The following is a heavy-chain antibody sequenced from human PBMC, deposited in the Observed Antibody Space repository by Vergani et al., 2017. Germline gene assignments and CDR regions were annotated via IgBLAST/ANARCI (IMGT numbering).Heavy chain of an antibody. CDR3: ARASIAAAGGDFDY. J-gene: IGHJ4*02. Sequence: QAQLQESGPRLVKPSQTLSLTCTVSGGSISSSSYYWGWIRQPPGKGLEWIGSIYYSGSTYYNPSLKSRVTISVDTSKNQFSLKLSSVTAADTAVYYCARASIAAAGGDFDYWGQGTLVTVSS. D-gene: IGHD6-13*01. V-gene: IGHV4-39*01. CDR1: GGSISSSSYY. CDR2: IYYSGST.